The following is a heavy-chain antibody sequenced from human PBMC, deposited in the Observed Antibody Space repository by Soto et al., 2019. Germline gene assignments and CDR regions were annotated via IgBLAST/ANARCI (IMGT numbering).Heavy chain of an antibody. CDR1: GFTFSSYA. V-gene: IGHV3-23*01. CDR2: ISGSGGST. J-gene: IGHJ4*02. CDR3: ATLHYYDSSGYTPPVDY. Sequence: PGGSLRLSCAAPGFTFSSYAMSWVRQAPGKGLEWVSAISGSGGSTYYADSVKGRFTISRDNSKNTLYLQMNSLRAEDTAVYYCATLHYYDSSGYTPPVDYWGQGTLVTVS. D-gene: IGHD3-22*01.